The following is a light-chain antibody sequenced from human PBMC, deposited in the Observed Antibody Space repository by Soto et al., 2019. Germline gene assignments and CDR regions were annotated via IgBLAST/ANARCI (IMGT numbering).Light chain of an antibody. CDR3: QQYRSYPVT. Sequence: DIQMTQSPSSLSASIGDRVTITCRASHDISNFLAWFQQKPGKAPKSLISAASSLQSGVPSKFSGSGSGTDFTLTISSRQPEDSATYYCQQYRSYPVTFGQGTRLEIK. CDR2: AAS. CDR1: HDISNF. J-gene: IGKJ5*01. V-gene: IGKV1-16*02.